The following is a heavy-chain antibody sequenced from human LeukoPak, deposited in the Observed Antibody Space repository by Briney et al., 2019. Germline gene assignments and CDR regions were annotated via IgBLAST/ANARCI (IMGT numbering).Heavy chain of an antibody. CDR3: ARAFLSYYDSSGYYYEDLFDY. V-gene: IGHV3-74*01. CDR2: INSDGSST. J-gene: IGHJ4*02. CDR1: GFTFSSCW. D-gene: IGHD3-22*01. Sequence: GGSLRLSCAASGFTFSSCWMHWVRQAPGKGLVWVSRINSDGSSTSYADSVKGRFTISRDNAKNTLYLQMNSLRAEDTAVYYCARAFLSYYDSSGYYYEDLFDYWGQGTLVTVSS.